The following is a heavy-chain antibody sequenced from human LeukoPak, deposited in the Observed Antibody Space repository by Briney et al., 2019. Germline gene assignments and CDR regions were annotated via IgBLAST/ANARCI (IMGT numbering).Heavy chain of an antibody. CDR1: GGSISSYY. V-gene: IGHV4-59*01. D-gene: IGHD2/OR15-2a*01. J-gene: IGHJ6*02. CDR2: IYYSGST. Sequence: SETLSLTCTVSGGSISSYYWSWIRQPPGKGLEWIGYIYYSGSTNYNPSLKSRVTITVDTSKNQFSLKLSSVTAADTAVYYCARRLAMGYYYYGMDVWGQGTTVTVSS. CDR3: ARRLAMGYYYYGMDV.